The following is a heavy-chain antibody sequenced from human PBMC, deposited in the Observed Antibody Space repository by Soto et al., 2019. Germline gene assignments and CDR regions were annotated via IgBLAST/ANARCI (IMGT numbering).Heavy chain of an antibody. CDR2: IYSSGTT. D-gene: IGHD3-3*01. CDR1: GGSISGYY. J-gene: IGHJ5*02. CDR3: ARGQRFSDWFDP. Sequence: QVQLQESGPGLVRASETLSLTCTVSGGSISGYYWTWIRQAAGKGLEWIGRIYSSGTTKYNPSLKGRVTMSLDTSKNQFSLRLSSVTATDTAVYYCARGQRFSDWFDPWGPGTLVTVSS. V-gene: IGHV4-4*07.